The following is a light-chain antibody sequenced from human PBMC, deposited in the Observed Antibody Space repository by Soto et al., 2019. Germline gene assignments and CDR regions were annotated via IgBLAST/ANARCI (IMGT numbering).Light chain of an antibody. Sequence: QSALTQPASVSGSPGQSITISCTGTSSDVGSYNLVSWYQQHPGKAPKLIIYEGTKRPSGVSNRFSASKSANTASLTISGLQAEDEADYYCCSYTRSSTLLFGGGTKVTVL. CDR1: SSDVGSYNL. V-gene: IGLV2-23*01. J-gene: IGLJ2*01. CDR2: EGT. CDR3: CSYTRSSTLL.